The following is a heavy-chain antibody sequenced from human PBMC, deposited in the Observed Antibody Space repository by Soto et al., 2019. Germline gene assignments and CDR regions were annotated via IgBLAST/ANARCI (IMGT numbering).Heavy chain of an antibody. CDR1: GFTFDDYA. D-gene: IGHD2-2*01. J-gene: IGHJ6*03. CDR3: VKDIESTSCYYMDV. V-gene: IGHV3-9*01. CDR2: ISWNSGSI. Sequence: EVQLVESGGGLVQPGRSLRLSCAASGFTFDDYAMHWVRQAPGKGLEWVSGISWNSGSIGYADSVKGRFTISRDNAKNSLDLQMNSLRSEDTAVYYCVKDIESTSCYYMDVWGKGTTVTVS.